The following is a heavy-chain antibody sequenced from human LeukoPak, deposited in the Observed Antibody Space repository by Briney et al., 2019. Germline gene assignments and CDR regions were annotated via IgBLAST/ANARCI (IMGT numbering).Heavy chain of an antibody. CDR3: AKDRGPNDSSGYIDY. Sequence: GGSLRLSCAASGFTFSSYAMSWVRQAPGKGLEWVSAISGGGGSTYYADSVKGRFTISRDNSKNTLYLQMNSLRAEDTAVYYCAKDRGPNDSSGYIDYWGQRTLVTVSS. J-gene: IGHJ4*02. V-gene: IGHV3-23*01. CDR2: ISGGGGST. CDR1: GFTFSSYA. D-gene: IGHD3-22*01.